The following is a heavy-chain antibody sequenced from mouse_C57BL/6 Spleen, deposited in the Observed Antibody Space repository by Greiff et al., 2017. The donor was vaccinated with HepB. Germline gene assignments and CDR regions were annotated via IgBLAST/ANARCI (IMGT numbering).Heavy chain of an antibody. V-gene: IGHV1-18*01. J-gene: IGHJ1*03. CDR3: ARSDGSYGNFDV. Sequence: EVQLQQSGPELVKPGASVKIPCKASGYTFTDYNMDWVKQSHGKSLEWIGDINPNNGGTIYNQKFKGKATLTVAKSTSTAYLELRSLTSEAAAVYYCARSDGSYGNFDVWGTGTTVTVSS. CDR2: INPNNGGT. D-gene: IGHD1-1*02. CDR1: GYTFTDYN.